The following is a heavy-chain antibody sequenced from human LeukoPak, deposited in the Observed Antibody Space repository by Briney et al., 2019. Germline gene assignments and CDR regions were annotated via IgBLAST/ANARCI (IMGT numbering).Heavy chain of an antibody. V-gene: IGHV1-8*01. CDR1: GYTFTSYD. Sequence: GASVKVSCKASGYTFTSYDINWVRQATGQGLEWMGWMNPNSGNTSYAQKFQGRVTMTRNTSISTAYMELSSLRSEDTAVYYCARGRCSSTSCYLWWDIKSLALDYWGQGTLVTVSS. CDR3: ARGRCSSTSCYLWWDIKSLALDY. J-gene: IGHJ4*02. D-gene: IGHD2-2*01. CDR2: MNPNSGNT.